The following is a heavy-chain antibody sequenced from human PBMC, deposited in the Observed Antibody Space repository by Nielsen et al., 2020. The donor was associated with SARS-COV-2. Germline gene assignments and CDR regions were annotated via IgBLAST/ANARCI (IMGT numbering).Heavy chain of an antibody. CDR2: INEDGSVV. Sequence: GGSLRLSCAASGLIFSSSWMVWVRQAPGKGLEWVANINEDGSVVNYVDSVKGRFTISRDNAGKSLYLQMNSLRAEDTAVYYCAKDFWSSPNQVGPDYWGQGTLVTVSS. V-gene: IGHV3-7*01. J-gene: IGHJ4*02. D-gene: IGHD3-3*01. CDR3: AKDFWSSPNQVGPDY. CDR1: GLIFSSSW.